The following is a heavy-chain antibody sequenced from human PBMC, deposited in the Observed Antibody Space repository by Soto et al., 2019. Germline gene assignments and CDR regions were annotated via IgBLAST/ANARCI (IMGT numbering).Heavy chain of an antibody. J-gene: IGHJ4*02. V-gene: IGHV4-59*01. CDR3: ARGLTGSWYVY. CDR1: GGSISSDY. Sequence: SETLSLTCTVSGGSISSDYWSWIRQHPGKGLEWIGYIYYIGSTNYNPSLKSRPTISVDTSKSQFSLKLRSVTAADKAVYYCARGLTGSWYVYWGQGTLVTVSS. D-gene: IGHD6-13*01. CDR2: IYYIGST.